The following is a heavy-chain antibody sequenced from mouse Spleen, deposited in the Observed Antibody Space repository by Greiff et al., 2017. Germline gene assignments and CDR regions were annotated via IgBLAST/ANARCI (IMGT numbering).Heavy chain of an antibody. J-gene: IGHJ2*01. D-gene: IGHD2-4*01. CDR3: ARGGELRPFDY. V-gene: IGHV5-16*01. Sequence: EVMLVESEGGLVQPGSSMKLSCTASGFTFSDYYMAWVRQVPDKGLEWVANINYDGSSTYYLDSLKSRFIISRDNAKNILYLQMSSLKSEDTATYYCARGGELRPFDYWGQGTTLTVSS. CDR2: INYDGSST. CDR1: GFTFSDYY.